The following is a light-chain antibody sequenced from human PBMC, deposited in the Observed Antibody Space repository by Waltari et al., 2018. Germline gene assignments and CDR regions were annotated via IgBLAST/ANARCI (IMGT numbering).Light chain of an antibody. CDR2: ASS. CDR3: QQYYSYPRT. Sequence: AIRMTQSPSSLSASTGDRVTITCRASQGILSYLAWYQQKPWKAPKLLIYASSTLQSGVPSRFSGSGSWTDFTLTISCLQSEDFATYYCQQYYSYPRTFGGGTKVEIK. V-gene: IGKV1-8*01. J-gene: IGKJ4*01. CDR1: QGILSY.